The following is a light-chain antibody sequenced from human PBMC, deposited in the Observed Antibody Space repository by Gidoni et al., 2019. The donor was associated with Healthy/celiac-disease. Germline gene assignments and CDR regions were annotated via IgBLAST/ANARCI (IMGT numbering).Light chain of an antibody. CDR2: GAS. CDR1: QSVSSSY. V-gene: IGKV3-20*01. Sequence: DIVLTQSPGTLSLSPGERATLSCRASQSVSSSYLAWYQQKPGQAPRLLIYGASSRATGIPDRFSGRGSGTDFTLTIRRLEPEDFAVYYCQQYGSSLFTFGPGTKVDIK. J-gene: IGKJ3*01. CDR3: QQYGSSLFT.